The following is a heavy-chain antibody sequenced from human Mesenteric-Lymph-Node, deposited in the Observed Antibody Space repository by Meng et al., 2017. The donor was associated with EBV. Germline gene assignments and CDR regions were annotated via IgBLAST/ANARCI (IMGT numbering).Heavy chain of an antibody. Sequence: QVQVVESGGGVVQPGRSLRLSCVVSGFPFSTYGMHWVRQPPGKGLEWVAVISYDGSNTYYADSVKGRVTISRDNAKNSLYLQMNSLRAEDTAVYYCARVAARTYWGQGTLVTVSS. CDR3: ARVAARTY. J-gene: IGHJ4*02. V-gene: IGHV3-30*03. D-gene: IGHD6-25*01. CDR1: GFPFSTYG. CDR2: ISYDGSNT.